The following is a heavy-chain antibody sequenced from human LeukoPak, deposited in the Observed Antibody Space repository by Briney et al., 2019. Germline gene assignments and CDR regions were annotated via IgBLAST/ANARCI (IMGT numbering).Heavy chain of an antibody. CDR1: GFTFSSYA. Sequence: GGSLRLSCAASGFTFSSYAMSWVRQAPGKGLEWVSSISGGGDITYYADSVKGRFTISRDNAKNSLYLQMNSLRAEDTAVYYCAELGITMIGGVWGKGTTVTISS. CDR3: AELGITMIGGV. V-gene: IGHV3-23*01. J-gene: IGHJ6*04. D-gene: IGHD3-10*02. CDR2: ISGGGDIT.